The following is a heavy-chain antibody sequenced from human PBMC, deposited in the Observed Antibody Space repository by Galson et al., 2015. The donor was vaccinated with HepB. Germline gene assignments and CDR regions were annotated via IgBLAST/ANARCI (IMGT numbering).Heavy chain of an antibody. J-gene: IGHJ3*02. Sequence: SVKVSCKASGYTFTGYYMHWVRQAPGQGLEWMGWINPNSGGTNYAQKFQGRVTMTRDTSISTAYMELSRLRSDDTAVYYCARVQYSGYDRAYGAFDIWGQGTMVTVSS. CDR3: ARVQYSGYDRAYGAFDI. D-gene: IGHD5-12*01. V-gene: IGHV1-2*02. CDR1: GYTFTGYY. CDR2: INPNSGGT.